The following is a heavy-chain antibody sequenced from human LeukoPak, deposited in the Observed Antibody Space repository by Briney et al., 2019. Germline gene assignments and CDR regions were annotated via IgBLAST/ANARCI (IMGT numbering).Heavy chain of an antibody. Sequence: TGGSLRLSCAASGFTFSSYAMHWVRQAPGKGLEGVAVISYDGSNKYYADSVRGRFTISRDNSKSTLYLQMSSLRAEDTAVYYCAKAVGWSTYYAMDVWGQGTTVTVSS. CDR3: AKAVGWSTYYAMDV. V-gene: IGHV3-30-3*01. CDR2: ISYDGSNK. D-gene: IGHD6-19*01. J-gene: IGHJ6*02. CDR1: GFTFSSYA.